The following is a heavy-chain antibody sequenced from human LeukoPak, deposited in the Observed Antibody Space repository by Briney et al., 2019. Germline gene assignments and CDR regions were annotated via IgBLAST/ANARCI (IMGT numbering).Heavy chain of an antibody. Sequence: GASVKVSCKASGGTFSSYAISWVRQAPGQGLEWMGWISAYNGNTNYAQKLQGRVTMTTDTSTSTAYMELRSLRSDDTAVYYCAREKVEYYYDSSGYSDYWGQGTLVTVSS. CDR1: GGTFSSYA. J-gene: IGHJ4*02. CDR2: ISAYNGNT. CDR3: AREKVEYYYDSSGYSDY. D-gene: IGHD3-22*01. V-gene: IGHV1-18*01.